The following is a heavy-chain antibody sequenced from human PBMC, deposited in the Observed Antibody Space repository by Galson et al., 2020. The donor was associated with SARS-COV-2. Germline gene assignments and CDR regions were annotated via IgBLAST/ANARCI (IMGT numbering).Heavy chain of an antibody. D-gene: IGHD2-2*01. CDR2: FDPEDGET. J-gene: IGHJ6*02. CDR1: GYTLTELS. V-gene: IGHV1-24*01. Sequence: ASVKVSCKVSGYTLTELSMHWVRQAPGKGLEWMGGFDPEDGETIYAQKFQGRVTMTEDTSTDTAYMELSSLRSEDTAVYYCRVVPAAPNYYYYVMDVWGQGTTVTVSS. CDR3: RVVPAAPNYYYYVMDV.